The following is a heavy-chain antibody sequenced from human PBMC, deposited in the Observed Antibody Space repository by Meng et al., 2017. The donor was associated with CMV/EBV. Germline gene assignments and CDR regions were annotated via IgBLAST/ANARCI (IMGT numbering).Heavy chain of an antibody. CDR3: ARLDHIVVVPAAHLRFDP. CDR1: GYTFTGYY. Sequence: ASVKVSCKASGYTFTGYYMHWVGQAPGQGREWMGWINPNSGGTNYAQKFQGRVTMTRDTSISTAYMELSRLRSDDAAVYYCARLDHIVVVPAAHLRFDPWGQGTLVTVSS. J-gene: IGHJ5*01. V-gene: IGHV1-2*02. CDR2: INPNSGGT. D-gene: IGHD2-2*01.